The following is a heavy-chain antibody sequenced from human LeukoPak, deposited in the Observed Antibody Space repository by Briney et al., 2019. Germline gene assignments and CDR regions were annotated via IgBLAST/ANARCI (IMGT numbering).Heavy chain of an antibody. J-gene: IGHJ5*02. CDR2: IKQDGSEK. D-gene: IGHD1-26*01. Sequence: GGSLRLSCAASGFTFSSYWMSWVRQAPGKGLEWVANIKQDGSEKYYVDSVKGRFTISRDNAKNSLYLQMNSLRVEDTAVYYCARVSGSYWGWFDPWGQGTLVTVPS. CDR1: GFTFSSYW. CDR3: ARVSGSYWGWFDP. V-gene: IGHV3-7*01.